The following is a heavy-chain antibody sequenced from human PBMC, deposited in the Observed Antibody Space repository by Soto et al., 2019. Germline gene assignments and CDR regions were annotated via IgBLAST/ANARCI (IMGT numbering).Heavy chain of an antibody. CDR3: ARGGWYSGI. J-gene: IGHJ2*01. V-gene: IGHV3-7*01. CDR2: IKEDGSEK. CDR1: GFPFTTLW. Sequence: EGQLVESGGGLVQPGGSLRLSCAASGFPFTTLWMSWVRQSPGKGLERVASIKEDGSEKNYVDSVKGRFTISRDNAKNSLFLQMNNLRDEDTAVYYCARGGWYSGIWGRGTLVIVSS.